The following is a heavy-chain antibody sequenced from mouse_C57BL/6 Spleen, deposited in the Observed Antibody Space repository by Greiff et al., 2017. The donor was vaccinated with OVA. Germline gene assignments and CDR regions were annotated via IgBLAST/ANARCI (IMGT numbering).Heavy chain of an antibody. CDR2: ICGDGGT. CDR1: GFSLTSYG. D-gene: IGHD2-4*01. Sequence: VKLVESGPGLVAPSPCLSITCTVSGFSLTSYGVSWVRQPPGKGLEWLGVICGDGGTTYYSAIISGLSISKDNSKSQAFLKLNSLQTDDTATYYCAKTYDYDGGYAMDYWGQGTSVTVSS. CDR3: AKTYDYDGGYAMDY. J-gene: IGHJ4*01. V-gene: IGHV2-3*01.